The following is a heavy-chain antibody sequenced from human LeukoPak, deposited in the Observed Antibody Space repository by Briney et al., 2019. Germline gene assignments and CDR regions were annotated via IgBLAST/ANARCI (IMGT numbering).Heavy chain of an antibody. J-gene: IGHJ6*03. Sequence: GGSLRPSCAASGFTVSSNYMSWVRQAPGKGLEWVSVIYSGGSTYYADSVKGRFTISRDNSKNTLYLQMNSLRAEDTAIYYCAKAFGNSDDYYYYMDVWGKGTTVTVSS. D-gene: IGHD4-23*01. V-gene: IGHV3-53*01. CDR1: GFTVSSNY. CDR3: AKAFGNSDDYYYYMDV. CDR2: IYSGGST.